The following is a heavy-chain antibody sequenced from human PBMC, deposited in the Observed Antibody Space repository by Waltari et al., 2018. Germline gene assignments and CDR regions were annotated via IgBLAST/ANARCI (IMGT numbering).Heavy chain of an antibody. V-gene: IGHV1-2*06. CDR2: INPNSGDT. J-gene: IGHJ4*02. CDR1: GYTFTGYY. D-gene: IGHD4-17*01. CDR3: ARDLGSDYGNRDY. Sequence: QVHLVQSGADVKKPGASVKVSCKASGYTFTGYYRQWVRRAHGQGLEWMGRINPNSGDTNYAQKFQGRVTLTRDTSINTAYMELSSLKSDDTAVYYCARDLGSDYGNRDYWGQGTLVTVPS.